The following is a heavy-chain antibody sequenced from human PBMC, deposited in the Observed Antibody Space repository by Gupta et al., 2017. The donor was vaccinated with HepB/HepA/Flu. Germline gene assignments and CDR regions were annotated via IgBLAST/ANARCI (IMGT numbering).Heavy chain of an antibody. D-gene: IGHD3-22*01. J-gene: IGHJ6*02. V-gene: IGHV1-8*01. CDR3: ARGNYYYDSSGYYYYYYGMDV. CDR1: GYTLTSYD. Sequence: QVQLVQSGAEVKKPGASVQVSCKASGYTLTSYDINWVRQATGQGLEWMGWMNPNSGNTGYAQKFQGRVTMTRNTSISTAYMELSSLRSEDTAVYYCARGNYYYDSSGYYYYYYGMDVWCQGTTVTVSS. CDR2: MNPNSGNT.